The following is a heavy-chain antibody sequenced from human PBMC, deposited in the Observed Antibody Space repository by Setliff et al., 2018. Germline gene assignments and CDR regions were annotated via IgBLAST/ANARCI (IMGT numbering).Heavy chain of an antibody. D-gene: IGHD4-4*01. CDR1: GYTFISYG. Sequence: ASVKVSCKTSGYTFISYGISWVRQAPGQGLEWMGWINNYNGNTDYAQNIQGRVTMTTDTSTSTAYMELRSLRSDDTAVYYCARDHRVTTLDYWGQGTLVTVSS. V-gene: IGHV1-18*01. J-gene: IGHJ4*02. CDR2: INNYNGNT. CDR3: ARDHRVTTLDY.